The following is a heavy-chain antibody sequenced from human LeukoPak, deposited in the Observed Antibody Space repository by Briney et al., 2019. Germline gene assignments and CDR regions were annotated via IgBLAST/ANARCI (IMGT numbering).Heavy chain of an antibody. J-gene: IGHJ4*02. V-gene: IGHV3-23*01. Sequence: GGSLRLSCAASGFTFSSYAMSWVRQAPGKGLEWVSAISGSGGSTYYAGSVKGRFTISRDNSKNTLYLQMNSLRAEDTAVYYCAKKTIVVVPAANDYWGQGTLVTVSS. CDR3: AKKTIVVVPAANDY. D-gene: IGHD2-2*01. CDR2: ISGSGGST. CDR1: GFTFSSYA.